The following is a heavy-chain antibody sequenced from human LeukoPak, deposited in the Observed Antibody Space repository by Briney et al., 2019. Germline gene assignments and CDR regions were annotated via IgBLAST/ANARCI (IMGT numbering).Heavy chain of an antibody. V-gene: IGHV4-4*09. CDR1: GGSISSYY. J-gene: IGHJ4*02. D-gene: IGHD3-3*01. Sequence: SETLSLTCTVSGGSISSYYWSWIRQPPGKALEWIGYIYTSGSTNYNPSLKSRVTISVDTSKNQFSLKLSSVTAADTAVYYCARHQGDFWSGYYFDYWGQGTLVTVSS. CDR3: ARHQGDFWSGYYFDY. CDR2: IYTSGST.